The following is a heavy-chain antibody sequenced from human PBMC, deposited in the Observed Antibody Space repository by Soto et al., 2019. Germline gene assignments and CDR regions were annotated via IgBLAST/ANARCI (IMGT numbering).Heavy chain of an antibody. V-gene: IGHV3-48*01. J-gene: IGHJ4*02. CDR1: GFTFSSYS. CDR3: ARESIIAAVDY. D-gene: IGHD6-13*01. Sequence: GGSLRLSCAASGFTFSSYSMNWVRQAPGKGLEWVSYISSSRSTIYYADSVKGRFTISRDNAKNSLYLQMNSLRAEDTAVYYCARESIIAAVDYWGQGTLVTVSS. CDR2: ISSSRSTI.